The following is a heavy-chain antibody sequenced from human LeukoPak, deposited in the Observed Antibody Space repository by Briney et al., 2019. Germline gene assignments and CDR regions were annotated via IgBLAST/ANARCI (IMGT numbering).Heavy chain of an antibody. V-gene: IGHV3-7*01. J-gene: IGHJ4*02. CDR2: IKEDGSEK. Sequence: GGSLRLSRAASGFTFSSYWMSWVRQAPGKGLEWVATIKEDGSEKYYVDSVKGRFTISRDNAKNSLYLQMNSLRAEDTAVSYCAKGRSRCYYWGQGTLVTVSS. CDR3: AKGRSRCYY. CDR1: GFTFSSYW.